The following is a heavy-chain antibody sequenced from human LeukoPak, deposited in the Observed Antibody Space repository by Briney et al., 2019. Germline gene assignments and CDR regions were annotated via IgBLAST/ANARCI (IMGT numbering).Heavy chain of an antibody. CDR3: ARGASTIFGVVQDY. V-gene: IGHV4-59*01. J-gene: IGHJ4*02. CDR1: GGSISSYY. D-gene: IGHD3-3*01. Sequence: PSETLSLTCTVSGGSISSYYWSWIRQPPGKGLEWIGYIYYSGSTNYNPSLKSRVTISVDTSKNQFSLKLSSVTAADTAVYYCARGASTIFGVVQDYWGQGTLVTVSS. CDR2: IYYSGST.